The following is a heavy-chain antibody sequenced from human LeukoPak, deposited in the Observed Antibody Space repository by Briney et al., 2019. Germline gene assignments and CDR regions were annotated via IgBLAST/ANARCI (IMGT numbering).Heavy chain of an antibody. CDR1: GGSISSSGYY. Sequence: PSETLSLTCTVSGGSISSSGYYWAWIRQPPGKGLEWIGSIYYSGTTYYDPSLKSRITISIDTSKNQFSVNLSSVTAADTAVYYCATTTQYYSSFRPGKEHWFDPWGQGTLVTVSS. J-gene: IGHJ5*02. CDR3: ATTTQYYSSFRPGKEHWFDP. V-gene: IGHV4-39*01. CDR2: IYYSGTT. D-gene: IGHD3-10*01.